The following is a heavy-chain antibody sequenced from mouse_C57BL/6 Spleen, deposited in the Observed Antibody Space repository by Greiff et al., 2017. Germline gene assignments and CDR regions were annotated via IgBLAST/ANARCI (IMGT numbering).Heavy chain of an antibody. CDR1: GYTFTSYW. V-gene: IGHV1-50*01. J-gene: IGHJ3*01. D-gene: IGHD1-1*01. CDR3: ARLNGSSPWFAY. Sequence: QVQLQQPGAELVKPGASVKLSCKASGYTFTSYWMQWVKQRPGQGLEWIGEIDPSDSYTNYNQKFKGKATLTVDTSSSPAYMQLSSLTSEDSAVYYCARLNGSSPWFAYWGQGTLVTVSA. CDR2: IDPSDSYT.